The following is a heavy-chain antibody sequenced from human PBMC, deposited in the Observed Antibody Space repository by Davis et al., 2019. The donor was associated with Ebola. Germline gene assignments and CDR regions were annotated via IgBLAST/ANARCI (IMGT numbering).Heavy chain of an antibody. Sequence: GESLKISCGASGFTFSSYAMHWVRQAPGKGLEWVAVISYDGSNKYYADSVKGRFTISRDNSKNTLYLQMNSLRAEDTAVYYCARGYYDFWSGYVYWGQGTLVTVSS. CDR3: ARGYYDFWSGYVY. J-gene: IGHJ4*02. D-gene: IGHD3-3*01. CDR2: ISYDGSNK. V-gene: IGHV3-30*04. CDR1: GFTFSSYA.